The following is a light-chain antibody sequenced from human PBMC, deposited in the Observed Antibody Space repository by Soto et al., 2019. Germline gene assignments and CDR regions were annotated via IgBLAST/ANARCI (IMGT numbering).Light chain of an antibody. CDR3: QRYNSGPGP. CDR1: QSITSY. J-gene: IGKJ1*01. Sequence: EIQMTQSPSSLSGSVEGRCTITYLASQSITSYLNWYQQKPGKAPKLLIYAASTLQSGVPSRFSGSGSGTDFTLTLSSLQPEDVAIYYCQRYNSGPGPFGQGTKVDNK. V-gene: IGKV1-27*01. CDR2: AAS.